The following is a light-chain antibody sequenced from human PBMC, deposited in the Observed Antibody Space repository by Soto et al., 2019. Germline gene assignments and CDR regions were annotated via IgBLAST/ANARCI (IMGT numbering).Light chain of an antibody. CDR1: SSDVGDYNY. J-gene: IGLJ2*01. CDR2: EVT. V-gene: IGLV2-8*01. CDR3: SSYAGSATVV. Sequence: QSALTQPPSASGSPGQSVTISWTGTSSDVGDYNYVSWYQQHPGKAPKLMIFEVTKRPSGVPDRFSGSKSGNTASLTVSGLQADDEADYYCSSYAGSATVVFGGGTKLTVL.